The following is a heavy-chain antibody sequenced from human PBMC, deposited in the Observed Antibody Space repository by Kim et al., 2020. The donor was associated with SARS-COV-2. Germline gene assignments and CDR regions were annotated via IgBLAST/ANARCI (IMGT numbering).Heavy chain of an antibody. CDR1: GYSFTSYF. Sequence: ASVKVSCKASGYSFTSYFLHWVRQAPGQGLEWMGIINPHGGNTTYAQKFQGRVTMTRDTSTRTVYMDLSSLRSDDTAVYFCARVWRDDVRGWYNFDHWGQ. D-gene: IGHD6-19*01. V-gene: IGHV1-46*01. J-gene: IGHJ4*02. CDR2: INPHGGNT. CDR3: ARVWRDDVRGWYNFDH.